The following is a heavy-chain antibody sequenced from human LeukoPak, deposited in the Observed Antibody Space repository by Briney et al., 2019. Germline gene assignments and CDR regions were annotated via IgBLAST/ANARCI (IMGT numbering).Heavy chain of an antibody. Sequence: PSQTLSLTCTVSGGSISSGGYYWSWIRQHPGKGLEWIGYIYYSGSTYYNPSLKSRVTISVDTSKNQFSLKLSSVTAADTAVYYCARVNYGSGRGLDYWGQGTLVTVSS. V-gene: IGHV4-31*03. CDR2: IYYSGST. D-gene: IGHD3-10*01. J-gene: IGHJ4*02. CDR3: ARVNYGSGRGLDY. CDR1: GGSISSGGYY.